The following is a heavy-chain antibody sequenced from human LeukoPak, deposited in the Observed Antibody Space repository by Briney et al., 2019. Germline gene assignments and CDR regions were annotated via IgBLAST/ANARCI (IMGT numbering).Heavy chain of an antibody. CDR2: VVGAGTTT. Sequence: SGGSLRLSCAASGFTFVNYAMSWVRQAPGKGLEWVSAVVGAGTTTFYADSVKGRFTISRDNSKNTVYLQINSLRAGDTAVCYCAKARLSTGWAYNDYWGQGALVTVSS. J-gene: IGHJ4*02. V-gene: IGHV3-23*01. CDR1: GFTFVNYA. CDR3: AKARLSTGWAYNDY. D-gene: IGHD6-19*01.